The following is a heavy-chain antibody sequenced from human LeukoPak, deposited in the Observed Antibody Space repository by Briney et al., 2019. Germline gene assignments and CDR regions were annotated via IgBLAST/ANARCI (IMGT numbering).Heavy chain of an antibody. CDR2: ISGSGGST. CDR3: AKDQGSGPAAGTYFFADAFDI. J-gene: IGHJ3*02. D-gene: IGHD6-13*01. V-gene: IGHV3-23*01. CDR1: GFTFSSYA. Sequence: GGSLRLSCAASGFTFSSYAMSWVRQAPGKGLEGVSAISGSGGSTYYADSVKGRFTISRDNSKNTLYLQTNSLRAEDTAVYYCAKDQGSGPAAGTYFFADAFDIWGQGTMVTVSS.